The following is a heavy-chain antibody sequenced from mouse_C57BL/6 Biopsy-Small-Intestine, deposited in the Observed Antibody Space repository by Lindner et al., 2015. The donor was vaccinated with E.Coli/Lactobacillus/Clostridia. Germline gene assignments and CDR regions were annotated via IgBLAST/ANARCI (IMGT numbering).Heavy chain of an antibody. V-gene: IGHV1-74*01. CDR2: IRPYYGDT. J-gene: IGHJ3*01. D-gene: IGHD6-1*01. CDR1: GYTYSNYG. Sequence: SVKVSCKASGYTYSNYGFAWVRQAPGQGLEWMGWIRPYYGDTDFARKFRGRVTLTTDASTATAYMELTSLTSDDTAIYYCARSPSKFSSGWFRMPFDLWGQGTLVTVSS. CDR3: ARSPSKFSSGWFRMPFDL.